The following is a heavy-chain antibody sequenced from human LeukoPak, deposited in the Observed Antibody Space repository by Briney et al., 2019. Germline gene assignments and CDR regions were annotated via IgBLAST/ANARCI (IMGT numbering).Heavy chain of an antibody. J-gene: IGHJ6*04. D-gene: IGHD2-15*01. Sequence: PGGSLRLSCAASGFTFSSYAMHWVRQAPGKGLEWVAVMSYDGSNKYYADSVKGRFTISRDNSKNTLYLQMNSLRAEDTAVYYCARVPQRYCSGGSCSLGYYGMDVWGKGTTVTVSS. CDR3: ARVPQRYCSGGSCSLGYYGMDV. CDR2: MSYDGSNK. V-gene: IGHV3-30*04. CDR1: GFTFSSYA.